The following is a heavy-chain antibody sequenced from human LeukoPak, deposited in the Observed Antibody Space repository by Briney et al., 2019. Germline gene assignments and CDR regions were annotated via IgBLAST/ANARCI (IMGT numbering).Heavy chain of an antibody. CDR3: ARGMEWVVAGTAYYYYMDV. D-gene: IGHD6-19*01. CDR1: GYTFTSYG. Sequence: ASVKVSCKASGYTFTSYGISWVRQAPGQGLEWMGWISAYNGNTNYAQKLQGRVTITADESTSTAYMELSSLRSEDTAVYYCARGMEWVVAGTAYYYYMDVWGKGTTVTISS. J-gene: IGHJ6*03. CDR2: ISAYNGNT. V-gene: IGHV1-18*01.